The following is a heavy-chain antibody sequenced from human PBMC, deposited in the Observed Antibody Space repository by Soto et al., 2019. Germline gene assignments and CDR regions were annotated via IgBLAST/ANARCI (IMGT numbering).Heavy chain of an antibody. CDR1: GGTFSSYA. CDR2: IIPIFGTA. Sequence: SVKVSCKASGGTFSSYAISWVRQAPGQGLEWMGGIIPIFGTANYAQKFQGRVTITADESTSTAYMELSSLRSEDTAVYYCARDLGPSGYYDSSGYPDAFDIWGQGTMVTVSS. V-gene: IGHV1-69*13. J-gene: IGHJ3*02. D-gene: IGHD3-22*01. CDR3: ARDLGPSGYYDSSGYPDAFDI.